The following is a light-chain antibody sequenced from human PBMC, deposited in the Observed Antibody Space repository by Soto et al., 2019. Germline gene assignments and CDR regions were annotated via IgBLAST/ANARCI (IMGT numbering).Light chain of an antibody. J-gene: IGKJ1*01. V-gene: IGKV4-1*01. CDR2: WAS. Sequence: DIVMTQSPDSLAVSLGERATINCTTSQSVLSSSNNKNYLAWYQQKPGQPPKLIISWASTRDSGVPDRVSGRGSGTDFTLAISRLQAEDVAVYYCQQYYSTQTVGQGTKAEIK. CDR3: QQYYSTQT. CDR1: QSVLSSSNNKNY.